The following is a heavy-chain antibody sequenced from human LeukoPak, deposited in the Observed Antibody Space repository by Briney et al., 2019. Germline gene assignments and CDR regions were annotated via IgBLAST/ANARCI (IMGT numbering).Heavy chain of an antibody. CDR2: IGTVSDT. CDR3: ARGPPRGKYYYMDV. D-gene: IGHD1-1*01. CDR1: GFTFSSFD. Sequence: GGSLRLSCAASGFTFSSFDMHWVRQPTGQGLEWVSTIGTVSDTYYPGSVEGRFTLSRDNAKNSLYLQMNSLTAGDTAVYYCARGPPRGKYYYMDVWGKGTTVTVSS. V-gene: IGHV3-13*01. J-gene: IGHJ6*03.